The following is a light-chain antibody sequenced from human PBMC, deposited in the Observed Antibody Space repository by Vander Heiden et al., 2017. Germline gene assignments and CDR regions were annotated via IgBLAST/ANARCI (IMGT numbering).Light chain of an antibody. CDR2: EVT. Sequence: QPALSQPPSASGSPGQSATISCTGTGSNVGGYNYVSWYQQHPGKAPQLMFYEVTRRPSGVPDRFSGCKSGNAASLTVCGLQAEDDAYYYCSSDAGSNNYVFGTGTKVTVL. CDR1: GSNVGGYNY. V-gene: IGLV2-8*01. J-gene: IGLJ1*01. CDR3: SSDAGSNNYV.